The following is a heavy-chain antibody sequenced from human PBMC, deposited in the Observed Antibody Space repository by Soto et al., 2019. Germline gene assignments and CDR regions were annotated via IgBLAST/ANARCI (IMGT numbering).Heavy chain of an antibody. V-gene: IGHV3-15*01. Sequence: GGSLGLSCAASGFTFSNAWMSWVRQAPGKGLEWVGRIKSKTDGGTTDYAAPVKGRFTISRDDSKNTLYLQMNSLKTEDTAVYYCTTDTTVTTADKRLDPWCQGTLVTVSS. CDR3: TTDTTVTTADKRLDP. CDR1: GFTFSNAW. D-gene: IGHD4-17*01. CDR2: IKSKTDGGTT. J-gene: IGHJ5*02.